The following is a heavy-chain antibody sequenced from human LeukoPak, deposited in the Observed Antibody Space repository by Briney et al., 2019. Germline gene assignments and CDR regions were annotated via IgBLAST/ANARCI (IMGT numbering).Heavy chain of an antibody. Sequence: SETLSLTCAVYGGSFSGYYWGWIRQPPGKGLEWIGEINHSGSTNYNPSLKSRVTISVDTSKNQFSLKLSSVTAADTAVYYCARHRSGWYMDFDYWGQGTLVTVSS. CDR3: ARHRSGWYMDFDY. D-gene: IGHD6-19*01. V-gene: IGHV4-34*01. CDR2: INHSGST. J-gene: IGHJ4*02. CDR1: GGSFSGYY.